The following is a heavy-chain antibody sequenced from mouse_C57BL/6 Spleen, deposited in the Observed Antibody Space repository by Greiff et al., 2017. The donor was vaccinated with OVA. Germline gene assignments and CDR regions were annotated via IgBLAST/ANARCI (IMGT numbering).Heavy chain of an antibody. CDR3: ARERYGDYYAMDY. D-gene: IGHD2-14*01. Sequence: EVQVVESGGDLVKPGGSLKLSCAASGFTFSSYGMSWVRQTPDKRLEWVATISSGGSYTYYPDSVKGRFTISRDNAKNTLYLQMSSLKSEDTAMYYCARERYGDYYAMDYWGQGTSVTVSS. V-gene: IGHV5-6*01. CDR1: GFTFSSYG. CDR2: ISSGGSYT. J-gene: IGHJ4*01.